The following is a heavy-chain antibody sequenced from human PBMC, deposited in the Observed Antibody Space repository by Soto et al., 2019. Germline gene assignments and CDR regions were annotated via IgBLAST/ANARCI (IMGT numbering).Heavy chain of an antibody. CDR1: GFTFSSYG. J-gene: IGHJ6*03. V-gene: IGHV3-33*01. CDR2: IWYDGSNK. Sequence: GGSLRLSCAASGFTFSSYGMHWVRQAPGKGLEWVAVIWYDGSNKYYADSVKGRFTISRDNSKNTLYLQMNSLRAEDTAVYYCARAFSGYDIYYYYYYMDVWGKGTTVTVSS. D-gene: IGHD5-12*01. CDR3: ARAFSGYDIYYYYYYMDV.